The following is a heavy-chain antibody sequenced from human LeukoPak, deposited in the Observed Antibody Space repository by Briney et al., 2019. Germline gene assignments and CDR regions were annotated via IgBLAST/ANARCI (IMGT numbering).Heavy chain of an antibody. CDR2: ISGGTT. CDR1: GFTISTYG. V-gene: IGHV3-23*01. D-gene: IGHD3-10*01. J-gene: IGHJ4*02. Sequence: PGGSLRLSCAASGFTISTYGMSWVRQAPGKGLEWVSSISGGTTCYADSVKGRFTISRDNSKNTVSLQMNSLRAEDTAAYYCAKSVYHSGNYWGQGTLVTVSS. CDR3: AKSVYHSGNY.